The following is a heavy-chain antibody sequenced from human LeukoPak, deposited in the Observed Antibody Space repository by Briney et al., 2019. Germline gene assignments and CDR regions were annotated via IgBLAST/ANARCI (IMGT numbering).Heavy chain of an antibody. Sequence: ASVTVSCKASGYSFTGYYMHWMRQAPGQGLEWMGWINPSSGDTNYAQKFQGRVTMTRDTSISTAYMELSRLRSDDTAVYYCAKNPYEYYFDYWGQGTPVTVSS. V-gene: IGHV1-2*02. J-gene: IGHJ4*02. CDR1: GYSFTGYY. D-gene: IGHD5-12*01. CDR2: INPSSGDT. CDR3: AKNPYEYYFDY.